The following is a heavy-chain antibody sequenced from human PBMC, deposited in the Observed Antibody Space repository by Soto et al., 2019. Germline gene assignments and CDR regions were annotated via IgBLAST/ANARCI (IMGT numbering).Heavy chain of an antibody. CDR2: INHSGST. CDR3: GPRGAVADPRGY. CDR1: GGSFSDFY. Sequence: QVQLQQWGAGLLKPSETLSLTCAVYGGSFSDFYWTWIRQPPGKGLEWIGEINHSGSTNYNPSLKSRVAISVDTSKKQFALSLTSVTAADTAVYYCGPRGAVADPRGYWGQGTLVTVSS. J-gene: IGHJ4*02. D-gene: IGHD6-19*01. V-gene: IGHV4-34*01.